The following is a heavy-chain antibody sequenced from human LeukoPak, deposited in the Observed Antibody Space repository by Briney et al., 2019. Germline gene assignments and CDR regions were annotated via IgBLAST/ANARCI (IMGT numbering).Heavy chain of an antibody. J-gene: IGHJ4*02. CDR2: IYHSGST. Sequence: SETLSLTCTVSGYSISSGYYWGWIRQPPGKGLEWIASIYHSGSTYYNPSLKSRVTISVDTSKNQFSLKLSSVTAADTAVYYCARFPMSGAAAGTVGFGYWGQGTLVTVSS. V-gene: IGHV4-38-2*02. D-gene: IGHD6-13*01. CDR3: ARFPMSGAAAGTVGFGY. CDR1: GYSISSGYY.